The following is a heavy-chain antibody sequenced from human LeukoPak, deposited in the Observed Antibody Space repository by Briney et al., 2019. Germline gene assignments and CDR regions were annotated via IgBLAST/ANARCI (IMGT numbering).Heavy chain of an antibody. J-gene: IGHJ4*02. CDR2: ISYDGSNK. V-gene: IGHV3-30-3*01. D-gene: IGHD2-2*02. CDR1: GFTFSSYA. CDR3: AKEPYCSSTSCYMDYFDY. Sequence: GGSLRLSCAASGFTFSSYAMHWVRQAPGKGLEWVAVISYDGSNKYYADSVKGRFTISRDNSKNTLYLQMNSLRAEDTAVYYCAKEPYCSSTSCYMDYFDYWGQGTLVTVSS.